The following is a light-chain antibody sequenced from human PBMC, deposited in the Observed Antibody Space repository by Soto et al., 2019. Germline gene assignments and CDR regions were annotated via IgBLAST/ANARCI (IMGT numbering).Light chain of an antibody. J-gene: IGKJ2*03. CDR2: DAS. V-gene: IGKV1-5*01. Sequence: GDRVIITCRASQSMSGWLAWYQQKPGKAPKLLIYDASNLESGVPSRFGGSGSGTEFTLTLSSLQPDDFATYYCQQYNTYYSFGQGTKLEIK. CDR1: QSMSGW. CDR3: QQYNTYYS.